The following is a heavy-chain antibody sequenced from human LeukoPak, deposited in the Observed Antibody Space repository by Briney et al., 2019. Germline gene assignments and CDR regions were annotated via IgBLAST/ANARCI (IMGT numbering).Heavy chain of an antibody. D-gene: IGHD1-26*01. CDR1: GGSISSYY. J-gene: IGHJ4*02. CDR2: IYTSGST. CDR3: ARAATRELLTNPGYFDY. Sequence: SETLSLTCTVSGGSISSYYWSWIRQPAGKGLEWIGRIYTSGSTNYNPSLKSRVTMSVDTSKNQFSLKLSSVTAVDTAVYYCARAATRELLTNPGYFDYWGQGTLVTVSS. V-gene: IGHV4-4*07.